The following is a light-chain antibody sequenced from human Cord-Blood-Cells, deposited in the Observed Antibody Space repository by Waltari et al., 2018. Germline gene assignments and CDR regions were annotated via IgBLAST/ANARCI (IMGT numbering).Light chain of an antibody. CDR3: QQRSNWT. CDR2: DAS. V-gene: IGKV3-11*01. CDR1: QSVSSY. Sequence: EIVLTHSPATMSVSPGERATLSCRASQSVSSYLAGYQQKPGQAPRLLIYDASNRATGIPARFSGSGSGTDFTLTISSLEPEDFAVYYCQQRSNWTFGQGTKVEIK. J-gene: IGKJ1*01.